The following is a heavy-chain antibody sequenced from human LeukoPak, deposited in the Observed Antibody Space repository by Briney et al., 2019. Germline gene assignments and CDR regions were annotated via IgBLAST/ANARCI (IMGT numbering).Heavy chain of an antibody. J-gene: IGHJ4*02. CDR3: ASSKDYGDHAIGY. D-gene: IGHD4-17*01. CDR2: INPNSGGT. Sequence: ASVKVSCKASGYTFTGHYMHWVRQAPGQGLEWMGWINPNSGGTNYAQKFQGWVTMTRDTSISTAYMELSRLRSDDTAVYYCASSKDYGDHAIGYWGQGTLVTVSS. V-gene: IGHV1-2*04. CDR1: GYTFTGHY.